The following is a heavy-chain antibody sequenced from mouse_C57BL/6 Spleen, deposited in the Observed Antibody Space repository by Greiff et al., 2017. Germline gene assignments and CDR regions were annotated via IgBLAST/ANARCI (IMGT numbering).Heavy chain of an antibody. J-gene: IGHJ3*01. CDR1: GFSLTSYG. CDR2: LWGVGST. CDR3: ASGDGYSSFAY. Sequence: VQLVESGPGLVAPSQSLSITCTVSGFSLTSYGVDWVRQSPGKGLEWLGVLWGVGSTNYNSALKSRRSISKDNAKSQVFLKMNSLQTDDTAMYYCASGDGYSSFAYWGQGTLVTVSA. D-gene: IGHD2-3*01. V-gene: IGHV2-6*01.